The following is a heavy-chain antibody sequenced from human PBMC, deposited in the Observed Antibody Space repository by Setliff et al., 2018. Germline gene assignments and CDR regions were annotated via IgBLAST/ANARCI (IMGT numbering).Heavy chain of an antibody. Sequence: NPSETLSLTCTVSDGSISNAYWSWIRQSPGKGLEWIGYIYTRGSTNYNPSLRSRASISVDTSKNHFSLRLSSVAATDTAVYYCLRIRLVPHGHSWGQGTLVTVSS. CDR2: IYTRGST. CDR1: DGSISNAY. J-gene: IGHJ4*02. D-gene: IGHD2-15*01. CDR3: LRIRLVPHGHS. V-gene: IGHV4-4*08.